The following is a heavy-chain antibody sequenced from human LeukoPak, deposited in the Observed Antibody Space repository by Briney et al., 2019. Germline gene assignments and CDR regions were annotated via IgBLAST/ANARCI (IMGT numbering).Heavy chain of an antibody. J-gene: IGHJ4*02. CDR3: ARREYYDSSGYL. D-gene: IGHD3-22*01. CDR2: IYNSGST. V-gene: IGHV4-39*01. Sequence: PSETLSLTCTVSGGSISSSSYYWGWIRQPPGKGLEWIGSIYNSGSTYYNPSLKSRVTISVDTSKNQFSLKLSSVTAADTAVYFCARREYYDSSGYLWDQGTLVTVSS. CDR1: GGSISSSSYY.